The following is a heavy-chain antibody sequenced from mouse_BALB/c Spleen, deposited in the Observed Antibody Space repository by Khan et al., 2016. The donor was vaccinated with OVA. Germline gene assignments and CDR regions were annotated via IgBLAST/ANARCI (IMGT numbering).Heavy chain of an antibody. V-gene: IGHV9-4*02. Sequence: LVESGPELKKPGETVRISCKASGYTFTTAGMQWVQKMPGKGLKWIGWINTHSGVPKYAEDFTGRFAFSLETSASTAYLQITNLKNEDTATYFCARGGAAYYRNDGGAMEYWGQGTSVTVSS. CDR1: GYTFTTAG. CDR3: ARGGAAYYRNDGGAMEY. J-gene: IGHJ4*01. D-gene: IGHD2-14*01. CDR2: INTHSGVP.